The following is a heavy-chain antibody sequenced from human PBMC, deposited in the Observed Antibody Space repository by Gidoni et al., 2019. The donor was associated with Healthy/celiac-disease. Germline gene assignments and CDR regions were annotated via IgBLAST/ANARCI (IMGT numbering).Heavy chain of an antibody. CDR1: GCSLSRGGYY. CDR3: ARGAGYGVAYYFDY. V-gene: IGHV4-31*03. CDR2: IYYSGST. Sequence: QVQLQESGPGLVKPSQTLSLTCPVSGCSLSRGGYYWSWIRQHPGKVLEWIGYIYYSGSTYYNPSLKSRVTISVDTSKNQFSLKLSSVTAADTAVYYCARGAGYGVAYYFDYWGQGTLVTVSS. J-gene: IGHJ4*02. D-gene: IGHD3-10*01.